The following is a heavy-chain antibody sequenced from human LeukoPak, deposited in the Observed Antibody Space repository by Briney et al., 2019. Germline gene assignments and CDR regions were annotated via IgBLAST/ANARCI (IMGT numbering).Heavy chain of an antibody. V-gene: IGHV3-21*01. D-gene: IGHD6-13*01. J-gene: IGHJ6*03. CDR2: ISTSSSYI. CDR3: ARAAIAAARIYYYMDV. CDR1: GFTFSSYS. Sequence: PGGSLRLSCAASGFTFSSYSMNWVRQAPEKGLEWVSFISTSSSYIHNADSVKGRFTISRDNAENSLYLQMNSLRAEDTAVYYCARAAIAAARIYYYMDVWGKGTTVTVSS.